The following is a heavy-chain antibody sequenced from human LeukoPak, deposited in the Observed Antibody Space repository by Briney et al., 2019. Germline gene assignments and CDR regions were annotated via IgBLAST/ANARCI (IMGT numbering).Heavy chain of an antibody. Sequence: PGGSLRLSCAASGFTFSMYAMNWVRQAPGKGLEWVSGISGSGGSTYYADSVKGRFTISRDNSKNTLYLQMNSLRGEDTAVYYCARGSIAVAGTTFDPWGQGTLVTVSS. CDR2: ISGSGGST. CDR3: ARGSIAVAGTTFDP. D-gene: IGHD6-19*01. CDR1: GFTFSMYA. J-gene: IGHJ5*02. V-gene: IGHV3-23*01.